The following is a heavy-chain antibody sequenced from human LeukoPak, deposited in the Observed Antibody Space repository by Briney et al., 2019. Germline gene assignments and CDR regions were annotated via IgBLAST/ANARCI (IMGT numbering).Heavy chain of an antibody. CDR3: ARPRLEYCSGGSCFDAFDI. D-gene: IGHD2-15*01. Sequence: PGGSLRLSCAASGFTFSSYAMSWVRQAPGKGLEWVSAISGSGSTTYYADSVKGRFTISRDNSKNTLFLQMNSLTAEDTAIYSCARPRLEYCSGGSCFDAFDIWGQGTMVTVSS. V-gene: IGHV3-23*01. CDR1: GFTFSSYA. J-gene: IGHJ3*02. CDR2: ISGSGSTT.